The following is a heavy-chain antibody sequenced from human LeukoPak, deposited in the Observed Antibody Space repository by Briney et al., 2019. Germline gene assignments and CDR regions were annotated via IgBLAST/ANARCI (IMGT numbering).Heavy chain of an antibody. CDR1: GFIFNSYA. D-gene: IGHD3-3*01. CDR3: ATDDLPNYTSALYDFFDY. V-gene: IGHV3-30*03. CDR2: ISPDGTDT. Sequence: PGGSLRLSCAASGFIFNSYAIHWVRQAPGKGLEWVAVISPDGTDTYYLDSVKGRFTISRDNAKNTLYLQMNSLRAEDTAVYYCATDDLPNYTSALYDFFDYWGQGTLVTVSS. J-gene: IGHJ4*02.